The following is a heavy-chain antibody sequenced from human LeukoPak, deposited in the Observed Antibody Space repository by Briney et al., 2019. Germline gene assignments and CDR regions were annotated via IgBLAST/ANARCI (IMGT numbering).Heavy chain of an antibody. CDR2: INPDSGGT. V-gene: IGHV1-2*02. CDR1: GYTFTGYY. D-gene: IGHD3-3*01. CDR3: ASLSRFLEWPPFDY. Sequence: GASVKVSCKASGYTFTGYYMHWVRQAPGQGLEWMGWINPDSGGTNYAQKFQGRVTMTRDTSISTAYMELSRLRSDDTAVYYCASLSRFLEWPPFDYWGQGTLVTVSS. J-gene: IGHJ4*02.